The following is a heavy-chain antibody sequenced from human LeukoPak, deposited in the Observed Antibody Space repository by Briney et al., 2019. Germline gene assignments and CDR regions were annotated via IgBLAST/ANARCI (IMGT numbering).Heavy chain of an antibody. J-gene: IGHJ4*02. V-gene: IGHV4-34*01. CDR3: ARAPRHKYYYDSSGYHYFDY. CDR2: INHSGST. CDR1: GGSFSGYY. Sequence: PSETLSLTCAVYGGSFSGYYWSWIRQPPGKGLEWIGEINHSGSTNYNPSLKSRVTISVDTSKNQFSLKLSSVTAADTAVYYCARAPRHKYYYDSSGYHYFDYWGQGTLVTVSS. D-gene: IGHD3-22*01.